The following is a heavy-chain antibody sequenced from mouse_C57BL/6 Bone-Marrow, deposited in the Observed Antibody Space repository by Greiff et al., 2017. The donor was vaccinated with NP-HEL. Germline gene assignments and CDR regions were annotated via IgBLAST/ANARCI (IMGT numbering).Heavy chain of an antibody. D-gene: IGHD1-2*01. Sequence: QVQLKESGPGLVAPSRSLSITCTVSGFSLTSYAISWVRQPPGKGLEWLGVIWTGGGTNYNSALKSRLSISKDNSKSQVFLKMNSLQTDDTARYYCARNIGHYYDWYFDVWGTGTTVTVSS. J-gene: IGHJ1*03. CDR3: ARNIGHYYDWYFDV. CDR2: IWTGGGT. CDR1: GFSLTSYA. V-gene: IGHV2-9-1*01.